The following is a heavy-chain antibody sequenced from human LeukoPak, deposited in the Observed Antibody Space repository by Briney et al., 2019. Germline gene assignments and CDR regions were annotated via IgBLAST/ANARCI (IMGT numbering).Heavy chain of an antibody. Sequence: PGGSLRLSCAASGFALSSYWMHCVPQAPGKGLVWVSRIDSDGSSTSYADSVKGRFTISRDNAKNTLYLQMHSLRAEDTAVYYCARDKSGGSVTTGFDYWGQGTLVTVSS. CDR3: ARDKSGGSVTTGFDY. CDR1: GFALSSYW. D-gene: IGHD4-17*01. V-gene: IGHV3-74*01. CDR2: IDSDGSST. J-gene: IGHJ4*02.